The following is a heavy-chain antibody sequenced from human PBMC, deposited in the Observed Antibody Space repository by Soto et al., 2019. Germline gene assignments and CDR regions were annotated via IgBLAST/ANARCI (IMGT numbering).Heavy chain of an antibody. CDR3: ARENGVAVATILYYFDY. CDR2: IFNSGTT. D-gene: IGHD6-19*01. V-gene: IGHV4-31*02. J-gene: IGHJ4*02. CDR1: GASTVSHYH. Sequence: QVQLQESGPGLVKPSQTLSLTCSVSGASTVSHYHWTWIRQPPGKGLEWMGYIFNSGTTFYNPSLTSRLSISMDTSGNHFSLELRSVTAADTAVYYCARENGVAVATILYYFDYWGQGTLVTVSS.